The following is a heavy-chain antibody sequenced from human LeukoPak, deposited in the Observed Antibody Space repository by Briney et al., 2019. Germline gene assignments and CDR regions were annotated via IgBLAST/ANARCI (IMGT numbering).Heavy chain of an antibody. CDR2: INHSGST. CDR1: GGSFSGYY. CDR3: ARSLALAAAGPLRN. J-gene: IGHJ4*02. D-gene: IGHD6-13*01. V-gene: IGHV4-34*01. Sequence: SETLSLTCAVYGGSFSGYYWSWIRQPPGKGLEWIGEINHSGSTNYNPSLKSRVTISVDRSKNQFSLKLSSVTAADTAVYYCARSLALAAAGPLRNWGQGTLVTVSS.